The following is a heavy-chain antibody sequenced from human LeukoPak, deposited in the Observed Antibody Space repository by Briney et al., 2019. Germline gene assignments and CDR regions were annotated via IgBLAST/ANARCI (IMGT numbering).Heavy chain of an antibody. CDR3: AKAAQGRLRPVGAFDN. D-gene: IGHD4-17*01. CDR1: GFTFSSYA. V-gene: IGHV3-23*01. CDR2: ISGSGGST. J-gene: IGHJ3*02. Sequence: PGGSLRLSCASSGFTFSSYAMCWVRQAPGKGLEWVSAISGSGGSTYYADSVKGRFTISRDNAKDTLYLQMDSLRAEDTAVYYCAKAAQGRLRPVGAFDNWGQGTMVTVSS.